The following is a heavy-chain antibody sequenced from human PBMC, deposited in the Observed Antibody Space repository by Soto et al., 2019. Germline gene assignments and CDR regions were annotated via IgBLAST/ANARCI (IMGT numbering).Heavy chain of an antibody. J-gene: IGHJ4*02. CDR3: ATQQTNMVQFDY. CDR2: ISPYNGYT. V-gene: IGHV1-18*04. CDR1: AYTFNCYA. D-gene: IGHD2-8*01. Sequence: AAVKVSCKTSAYTFNCYAITWVRQAPGQGLEWMGWISPYNGYTYYSEKLQGRVTMTTDTSTNTAYMEVRGLRSDDTAVYYCATQQTNMVQFDYWGQGTQVTVSS.